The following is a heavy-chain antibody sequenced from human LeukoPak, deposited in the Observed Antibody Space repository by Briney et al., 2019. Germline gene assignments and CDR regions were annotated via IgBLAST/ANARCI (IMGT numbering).Heavy chain of an antibody. V-gene: IGHV3-23*01. J-gene: IGHJ4*02. CDR2: ISGSGGST. CDR3: AKGLGFDWLLYY. D-gene: IGHD3-9*01. Sequence: GALRLSCAASGFTFSSYAMSWVRQAPGKGLEWVSAISGSGGSTYYADSVKGRFTIPRDNSKNTLYLQMNSLRAEDTAVYYCAKGLGFDWLLYYWGQGTLVTVSS. CDR1: GFTFSSYA.